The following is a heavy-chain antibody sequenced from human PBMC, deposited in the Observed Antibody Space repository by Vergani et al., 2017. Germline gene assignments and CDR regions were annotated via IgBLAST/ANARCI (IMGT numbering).Heavy chain of an antibody. CDR1: GFTSSHYG. Sequence: QVHLVESGGGVVQPGRSLRLSCVVSGFTSSHYGMHWVRQAPGKGLEWVAVISYDGTQKYYADSVKGRFTISRDNSKSTLYLQMNSLRTEDTAVYYCATKSCSTPGCQIGYFREWGQGTLVTVSS. J-gene: IGHJ1*01. CDR3: ATKSCSTPGCQIGYFRE. D-gene: IGHD2-2*01. V-gene: IGHV3-30*03. CDR2: ISYDGTQK.